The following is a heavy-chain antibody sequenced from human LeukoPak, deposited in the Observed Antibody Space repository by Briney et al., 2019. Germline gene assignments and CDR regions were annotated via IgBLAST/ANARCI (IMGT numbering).Heavy chain of an antibody. CDR3: ARWGFGELSNFDY. CDR2: ISSSSSYT. Sequence: GGSLRLSCAASGFTSSDYYMSWIRQAPGKGLEWVSYISSSSSYTNYADSVKGRFTISRDNAKNSLYLQMNSLRAEDTAVYYCARWGFGELSNFDYWGQGTLVTVSS. CDR1: GFTSSDYY. D-gene: IGHD3-10*01. V-gene: IGHV3-11*03. J-gene: IGHJ4*02.